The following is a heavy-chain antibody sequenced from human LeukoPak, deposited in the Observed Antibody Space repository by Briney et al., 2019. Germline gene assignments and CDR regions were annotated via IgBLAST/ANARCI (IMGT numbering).Heavy chain of an antibody. Sequence: GGSLRLSCAASGFTFDDYAMHWVRQAPGKGLEWVSGISWNSGSIGYADSVKGRFTISRDNAKNSLYLQMNSLRAEDTALYYCAEASWWDYGDNIDYWGQGTLVTVSS. CDR2: ISWNSGSI. CDR1: GFTFDDYA. D-gene: IGHD4-17*01. CDR3: AEASWWDYGDNIDY. J-gene: IGHJ4*02. V-gene: IGHV3-9*01.